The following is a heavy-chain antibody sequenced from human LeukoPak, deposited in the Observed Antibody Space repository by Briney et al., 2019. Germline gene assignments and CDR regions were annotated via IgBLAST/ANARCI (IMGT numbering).Heavy chain of an antibody. CDR2: IKSKNDGGTT. V-gene: IGHV3-15*01. CDR3: TRTGDQIGEAAFDY. D-gene: IGHD2-21*02. CDR1: GLTFSNAW. Sequence: GGSLRLSCAASGLTFSNAWMSWVRQAPGKGLEWVGRIKSKNDGGTTHYAAPVKGRFTISIDDSKNTLYLQMSSLKTEDTAVYYCTRTGDQIGEAAFDYWGQGTLVTVSS. J-gene: IGHJ4*02.